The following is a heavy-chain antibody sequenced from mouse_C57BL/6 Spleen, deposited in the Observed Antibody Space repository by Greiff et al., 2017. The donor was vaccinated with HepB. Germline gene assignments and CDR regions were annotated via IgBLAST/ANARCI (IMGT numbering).Heavy chain of an antibody. CDR2: IDPSDSNT. D-gene: IGHD4-1*01. Sequence: VQLQQSGAELVKPGASVKLSCKASGYTFTSYWMQWVKQRPGQGLEWIGEIDPSDSNTNYNQKFKGKATLTVDTSSSTAYLQLSSLTSEDSAVYYCARAGNWDGYFDYWGHGTTLTVSS. CDR1: GYTFTSYW. CDR3: ARAGNWDGYFDY. V-gene: IGHV1-50*01. J-gene: IGHJ2*01.